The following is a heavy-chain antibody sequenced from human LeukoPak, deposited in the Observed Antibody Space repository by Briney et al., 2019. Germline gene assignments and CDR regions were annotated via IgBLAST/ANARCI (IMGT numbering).Heavy chain of an antibody. D-gene: IGHD6-13*01. V-gene: IGHV4-61*02. Sequence: SETLSLTCTLSGGSISSGSYYWSWIRQPAGKGLEWIGRIYTSGSTNYNPSLKSRVTISVDTSKNQFSLKLSSVTAADTAVYYCAKDPWGSSSWPGNWFDPWGQGTLVTVSS. CDR3: AKDPWGSSSWPGNWFDP. CDR2: IYTSGST. J-gene: IGHJ5*02. CDR1: GGSISSGSYY.